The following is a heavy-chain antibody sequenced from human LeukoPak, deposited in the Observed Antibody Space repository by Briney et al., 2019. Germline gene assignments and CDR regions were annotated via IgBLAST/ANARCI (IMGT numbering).Heavy chain of an antibody. CDR3: AAQYSGYVRLDY. V-gene: IGHV4-34*08. D-gene: IGHD5-12*01. CDR2: ISHSGST. Sequence: PGGSLRLSCAATGFTFSSYAMSWIRQLPGKGLEWIGEISHSGSTNYNPSLKSRVTMSVDTSKNQFSLKLTSVTAADTAVYYCAAQYSGYVRLDYWGQGTLVTVSS. CDR1: GFTFSSYA. J-gene: IGHJ4*02.